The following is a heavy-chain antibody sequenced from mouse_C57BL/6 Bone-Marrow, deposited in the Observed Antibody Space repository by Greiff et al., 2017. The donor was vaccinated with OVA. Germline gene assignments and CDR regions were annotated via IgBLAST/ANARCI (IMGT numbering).Heavy chain of an antibody. CDR2: IDPSDSYT. D-gene: IGHD1-1*01. CDR1: GYTFTSYW. J-gene: IGHJ1*03. V-gene: IGHV1-69*01. CDR3: ARVLDYYGSSDWYFDV. Sequence: QVQLQQPGAELVMPGASVKLSCKASGYTFTSYWMHWVKQRPGQGLEWIGEIDPSDSYTNYNQKFKGKSTLTVAKSSSTAYMPLSSLTSEDSAVYYCARVLDYYGSSDWYFDVWGTGTTVTVSS.